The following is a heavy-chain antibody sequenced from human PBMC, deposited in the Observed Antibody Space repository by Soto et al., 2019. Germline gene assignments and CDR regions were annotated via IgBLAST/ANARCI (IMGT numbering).Heavy chain of an antibody. CDR3: AKPPGDIKAVSGWYHFDY. CDR2: ISSNGGST. J-gene: IGHJ4*02. CDR1: GFTFSSYA. D-gene: IGHD6-19*01. V-gene: IGHV3-64*01. Sequence: PGGSLRLSCAASGFTFSSYAMHWVRQAPGKGLEYVSAISSNGGSTYYANSVKGRFTISRDNSKNTLYLQMNSLRAEDTAVYYCAKPPGDIKAVSGWYHFDYWGQGTLVTVSS.